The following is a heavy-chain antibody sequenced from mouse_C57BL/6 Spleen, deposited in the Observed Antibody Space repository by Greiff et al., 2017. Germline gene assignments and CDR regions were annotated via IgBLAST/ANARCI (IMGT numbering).Heavy chain of an antibody. CDR3: ARAPDYYGSDAMDY. CDR2: ISYDGSN. CDR1: GYSITSGYY. D-gene: IGHD1-1*01. J-gene: IGHJ4*01. V-gene: IGHV3-6*01. Sequence: EVQLVESGPGLVKPSQSLSLTCSVTGYSITSGYYWNWIRQFPGNKLEWMGYISYDGSNNYNPSLKNRISITRDTSKNQFFLKLNSVTTEDTATYYCARAPDYYGSDAMDYWGQGTSVTVSS.